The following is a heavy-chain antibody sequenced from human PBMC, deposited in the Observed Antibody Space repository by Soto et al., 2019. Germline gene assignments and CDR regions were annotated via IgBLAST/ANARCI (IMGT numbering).Heavy chain of an antibody. J-gene: IGHJ5*02. V-gene: IGHV3-30*18. CDR2: ISFDGGNQ. CDR1: GFSFNTYG. CDR3: AKDSSVTAAGSGGWFDP. D-gene: IGHD6-13*01. Sequence: QVQLVESGGGVVQPGRSLRLSCAASGFSFNTYGLHWVRQAPCKGLEWVAGISFDGGNQYYADSVKGRFTISRDNSKSTLYLQMNSLGAEDTATYYCAKDSSVTAAGSGGWFDPWGQGTLVIVSS.